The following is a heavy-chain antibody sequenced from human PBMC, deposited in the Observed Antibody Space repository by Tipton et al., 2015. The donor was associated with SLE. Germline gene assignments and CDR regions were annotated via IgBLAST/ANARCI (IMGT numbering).Heavy chain of an antibody. D-gene: IGHD3-22*01. Sequence: TLSLTCSVSGVSISTSRYYWGWIRQSPGQGLEWVGSLYAGGSTYFHPSLKSRASISADASKNHFSLKLNSVTAADTAVYYCTRDPYYYDSSGSPYSYWGQGTLVTVSS. V-gene: IGHV4-39*02. CDR2: LYAGGST. CDR1: GVSISTSRYY. J-gene: IGHJ4*02. CDR3: TRDPYYYDSSGSPYSY.